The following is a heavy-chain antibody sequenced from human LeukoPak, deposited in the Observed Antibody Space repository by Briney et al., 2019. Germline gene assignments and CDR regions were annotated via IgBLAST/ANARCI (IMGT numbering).Heavy chain of an antibody. CDR1: GFTFRSYA. Sequence: GGSLRLSCAASGFTFRSYAMHWVRQAPGKGLEWVANINRDGSGQDYADSVKGRFTISRDNARNSLSLQMNSLRVEDTAVYYCARDPYDTLAYGAFDIWGQGTVVTVSS. CDR3: ARDPYDTLAYGAFDI. V-gene: IGHV3-7*01. J-gene: IGHJ3*02. CDR2: INRDGSGQ. D-gene: IGHD3-22*01.